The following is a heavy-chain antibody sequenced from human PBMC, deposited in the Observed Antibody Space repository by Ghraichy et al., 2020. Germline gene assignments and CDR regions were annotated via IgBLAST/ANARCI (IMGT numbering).Heavy chain of an antibody. J-gene: IGHJ6*02. CDR3: ARDFNYYYYYGMDV. CDR2: ISSSSSYI. V-gene: IGHV3-21*01. CDR1: GFTFSSYS. Sequence: GESLNISCAASGFTFSSYSMNWVRQAPGKGLEWVSSISSSSSYIYYADSVKGRFTISRDNAKNSLYLQMNSLRAEDTAVYYCARDFNYYYYYGMDVWGQGPTVTVSS.